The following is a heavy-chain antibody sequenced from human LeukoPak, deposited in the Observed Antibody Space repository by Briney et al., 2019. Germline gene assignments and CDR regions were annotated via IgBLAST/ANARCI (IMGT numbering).Heavy chain of an antibody. CDR1: DFSFITYA. CDR3: ARVTYGSGTYGAFDY. CDR2: ISGGGDAT. Sequence: PGGSLRLSCAASDFSFITYAMSWVRQAPGKGLEWVSTISGGGDATYYADSVKGRFTISRDNSKNTLYLQMNSLRAEDTAVYYCARVTYGSGTYGAFDYWGQGTLVTVSS. D-gene: IGHD3-10*01. V-gene: IGHV3-23*01. J-gene: IGHJ4*02.